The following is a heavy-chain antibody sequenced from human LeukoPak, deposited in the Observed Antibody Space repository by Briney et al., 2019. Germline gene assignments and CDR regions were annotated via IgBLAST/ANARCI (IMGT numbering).Heavy chain of an antibody. V-gene: IGHV3-23*01. Sequence: GGSLRLSCAASGFTFSSYAMSWVRQAPGKGLAWISTVSASGDSTSYADSVKGRFTISRDNSKNALYLQVNSLRADDAALYYCAKSHYYGSGSIDYWGQGTLVAVSS. CDR1: GFTFSSYA. D-gene: IGHD3-10*01. CDR3: AKSHYYGSGSIDY. J-gene: IGHJ4*02. CDR2: VSASGDST.